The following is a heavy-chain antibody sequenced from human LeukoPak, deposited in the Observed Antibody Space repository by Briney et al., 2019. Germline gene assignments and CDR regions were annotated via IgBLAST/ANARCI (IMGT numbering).Heavy chain of an antibody. D-gene: IGHD5-18*01. CDR2: INHGGST. J-gene: IGHJ4*02. V-gene: IGHV4-34*01. CDR1: GGSFSGYY. CDR3: ARQGGYGYSYGRDFDY. Sequence: SGTLSLTCAVYGGSFSGYYWSWIRQPPGKGLEWIGEINHGGSTNYNPSLKSRVTISVDTSKNQFSLKLSSVTAADTAVYYCARQGGYGYSYGRDFDYWGQGTLVTVSS.